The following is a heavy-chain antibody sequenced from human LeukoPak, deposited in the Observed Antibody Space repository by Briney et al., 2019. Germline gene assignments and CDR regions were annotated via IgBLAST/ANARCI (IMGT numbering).Heavy chain of an antibody. CDR1: GYTITRYY. D-gene: IGHD5/OR15-5a*01. Sequence: ASVTVSCTASGYTITRYYIHWVRQAPGQGLEWMGRINPNTGDTNSARKFQGRVTMTRDMSISTVYMELSRLRSDDTAVYYCARDRGDDTVSYFDYWGQGTLVTVSS. CDR2: INPNTGDT. J-gene: IGHJ4*02. V-gene: IGHV1-2*06. CDR3: ARDRGDDTVSYFDY.